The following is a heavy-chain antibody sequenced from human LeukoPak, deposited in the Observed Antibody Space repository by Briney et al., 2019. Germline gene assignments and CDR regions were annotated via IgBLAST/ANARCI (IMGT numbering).Heavy chain of an antibody. CDR1: GGSPRSYY. J-gene: IGHJ3*02. D-gene: IGHD3-3*01. Sequence: SETLSLTCTVSGGSPRSYYWSWIRQPPGKGLELVGYIYYSGSTNYNPSLKSRVTISVDTSKSQFSLKLSSVTAADTAAYYCARLANFDFWSGPYPHDAFDIWGQGTMVTVSS. CDR2: IYYSGST. CDR3: ARLANFDFWSGPYPHDAFDI. V-gene: IGHV4-59*08.